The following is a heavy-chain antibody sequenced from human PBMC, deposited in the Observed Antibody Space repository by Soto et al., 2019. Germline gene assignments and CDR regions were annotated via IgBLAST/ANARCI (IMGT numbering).Heavy chain of an antibody. Sequence: QVQLVESGGGVVQPGRSLRLSCAASGFTFSTYGMHWVRQAPGKGLEWVAVISYDGNNKYYADSVKGRFTIAGDNSKNTLFLQMDSLRAEDTAVYYCAKDHLPATVTTPGYWGQGTLVTVSS. V-gene: IGHV3-30*18. J-gene: IGHJ4*02. CDR1: GFTFSTYG. D-gene: IGHD4-17*01. CDR2: ISYDGNNK. CDR3: AKDHLPATVTTPGY.